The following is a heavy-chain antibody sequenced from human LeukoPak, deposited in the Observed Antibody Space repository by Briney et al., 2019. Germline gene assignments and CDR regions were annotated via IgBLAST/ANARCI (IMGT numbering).Heavy chain of an antibody. CDR2: IYPGDSDT. CDR3: ARAYYDSSGYFCFDY. Sequence: GESLKISCKGSGYSFTSCWIGWVRQLPGKGLEWMGIIYPGDSDTRYSPSFQGQVTISADKSISTAYLQWSSLKASDTAMYYCARAYYDSSGYFCFDYWGQGTLVTVSS. CDR1: GYSFTSCW. D-gene: IGHD3-22*01. J-gene: IGHJ4*02. V-gene: IGHV5-51*01.